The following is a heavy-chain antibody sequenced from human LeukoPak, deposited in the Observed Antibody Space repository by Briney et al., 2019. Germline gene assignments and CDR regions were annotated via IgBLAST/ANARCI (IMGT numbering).Heavy chain of an antibody. CDR2: VSLSGLT. CDR1: GGSLTSTNW. J-gene: IGHJ4*02. CDR3: SRESGAFSPFGY. Sequence: TLSLTCGVSGGSLTSTNWWSWVRQPPGQGLEWIGEVSLSGLTNYNPSLSSRVIMALDTSKNHLSLNLTSVTAADTAVYYCSRESGAFSPFGYWGQGTLVTVPS. D-gene: IGHD1-26*01. V-gene: IGHV4-4*02.